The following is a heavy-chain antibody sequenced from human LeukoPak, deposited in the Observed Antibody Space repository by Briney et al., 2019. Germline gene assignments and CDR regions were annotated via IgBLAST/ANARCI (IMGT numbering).Heavy chain of an antibody. D-gene: IGHD3-16*02. J-gene: IGHJ4*02. CDR1: GFTFSTYA. CDR2: ISASARTT. CDR3: STDYIWVNYRFTFDY. Sequence: PGGSLRLSCAASGFTFSTYAVTWVRQAPGKALEWVATISASARTTYYAVSVKGRFPISRDNSKNMLYLQMNSLRAEDTAIYYSSTDYIWVNYRFTFDYWGQGTLVTVSS. V-gene: IGHV3-23*01.